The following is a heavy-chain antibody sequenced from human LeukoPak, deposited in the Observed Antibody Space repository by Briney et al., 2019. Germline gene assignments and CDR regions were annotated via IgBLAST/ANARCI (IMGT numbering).Heavy chain of an antibody. CDR2: TYYRSKWYN. CDR1: GDSVSSNSAA. V-gene: IGHV6-1*01. CDR3: ARGGSGNIVVVPAAMGFDY. Sequence: SQTLSLTCAISGDSVSSNSAAWNWIRQSPSRGLEWLGRTYYRSKWYNDYAVSVKSRITINPDTSKNQFSLQLNSVTPEDTAVYYCARGGSGNIVVVPAAMGFDYWGQGTLVTVSS. D-gene: IGHD2-2*01. J-gene: IGHJ4*02.